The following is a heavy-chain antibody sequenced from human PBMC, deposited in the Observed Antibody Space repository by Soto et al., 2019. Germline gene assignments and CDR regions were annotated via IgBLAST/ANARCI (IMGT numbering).Heavy chain of an antibody. J-gene: IGHJ6*02. V-gene: IGHV3-30*18. Sequence: GGSLRLSCAGSRFTFTNFGMHWVRQAPGKGLEWVAYISYDGNSKFYADSVKGRFTISRDDSQNTLFLQMSSLRAEDTAVYYCANVRTGRSFYHYYAMDVWGQGTTVTVSS. CDR3: ANVRTGRSFYHYYAMDV. CDR2: ISYDGNSK. CDR1: RFTFTNFG.